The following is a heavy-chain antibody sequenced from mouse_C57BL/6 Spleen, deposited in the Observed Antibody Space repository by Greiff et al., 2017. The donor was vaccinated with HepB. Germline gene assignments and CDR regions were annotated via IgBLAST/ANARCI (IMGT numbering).Heavy chain of an antibody. CDR1: GYTFTDYY. CDR2: INPNNGGT. V-gene: IGHV1-26*01. J-gene: IGHJ3*01. Sequence: EVQLQQSGPELVKPGASVKISCKASGYTFTDYYMNWVKQSHGKSLEWIGDINPNNGGTSYNQKFKGKATLTVDKSSSTAYMELRSLTSEDSAVYYCARSYHRAAWFAYWGQGTLVTVSA. CDR3: ARSYHRAAWFAY. D-gene: IGHD2-14*01.